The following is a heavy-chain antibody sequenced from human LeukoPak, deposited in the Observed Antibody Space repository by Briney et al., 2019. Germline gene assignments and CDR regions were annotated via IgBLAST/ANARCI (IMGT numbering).Heavy chain of an antibody. CDR1: GYTFTDYY. J-gene: IGHJ4*02. V-gene: IGHV1-2*02. Sequence: ASVKVSCKASGYTFTDYYFHWMRQAPGQGLEWMGWINPHSGDTNYAQKFQGRVTMTRDTSISTVYMELSRLTSDDTAVFYCAKTGRSGWYSHFDYWGQGTLVTVSS. CDR3: AKTGRSGWYSHFDY. CDR2: INPHSGDT. D-gene: IGHD6-19*01.